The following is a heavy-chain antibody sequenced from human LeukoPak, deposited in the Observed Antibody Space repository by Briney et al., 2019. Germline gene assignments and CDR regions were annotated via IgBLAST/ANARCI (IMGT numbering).Heavy chain of an antibody. CDR1: GFTFSSYA. CDR2: VRGSDAGT. CDR3: ARSYYYDSSGYYSSGVFDI. D-gene: IGHD3-22*01. Sequence: GGSLRLSCAASGFTFSSYAMNWVRQAPGKGLEWVSAVRGSDAGTSYADSVKGRFTISRDNAKNSLSLQMHSLRAEDTAVYYCARSYYYDSSGYYSSGVFDIWGQGTVVTVSS. J-gene: IGHJ3*02. V-gene: IGHV3-23*01.